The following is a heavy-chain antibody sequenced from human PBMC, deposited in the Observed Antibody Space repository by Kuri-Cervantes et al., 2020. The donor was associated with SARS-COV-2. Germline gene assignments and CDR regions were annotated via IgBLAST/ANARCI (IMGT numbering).Heavy chain of an antibody. V-gene: IGHV3-21*01. CDR3: AKPIVVPARPHYYYYYMDV. J-gene: IGHJ6*03. D-gene: IGHD2-2*01. Sequence: LSLTCAASGFTFSSYSMNWVRQAPGKGLEWVSSISSSSSYIYYADSVKGRFTISRDNSKNTLYLQMNSLRAEDTAVYYCAKPIVVPARPHYYYYYMDVWGKGTTVTVSS. CDR2: ISSSSSYI. CDR1: GFTFSSYS.